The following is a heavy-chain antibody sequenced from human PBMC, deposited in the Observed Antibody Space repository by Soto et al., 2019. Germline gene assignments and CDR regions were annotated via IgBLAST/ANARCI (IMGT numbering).Heavy chain of an antibody. CDR2: ISAYNGNT. CDR1: GYTFTSYG. J-gene: IGHJ4*02. V-gene: IGHV1-18*01. Sequence: ASVKVSCKASGYTFTSYGISWVRQAPGQGLEWMGWISAYNGNTNYAQKLQGRVTMTTDTSTCTAYMELRSLRSDDTAVYYCARVDPNYDFWSGYCHYWGQGTLVTVSS. CDR3: ARVDPNYDFWSGYCHY. D-gene: IGHD3-3*01.